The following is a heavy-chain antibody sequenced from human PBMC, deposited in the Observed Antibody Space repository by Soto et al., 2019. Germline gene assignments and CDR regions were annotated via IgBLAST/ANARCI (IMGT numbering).Heavy chain of an antibody. V-gene: IGHV4-59*01. CDR1: GGSISSYY. CDR3: AREGYDSRKYYYYGMDV. Sequence: SETLSLTCTVSGGSISSYYWSWIRQPPGKGLEWIGYIYYSGSTNYNPSLKSRVTISVDTSKNQFSLKLSSVTAADTAVYYCAREGYDSRKYYYYGMDVRAQGTTVTFSS. J-gene: IGHJ6*02. CDR2: IYYSGST. D-gene: IGHD3-22*01.